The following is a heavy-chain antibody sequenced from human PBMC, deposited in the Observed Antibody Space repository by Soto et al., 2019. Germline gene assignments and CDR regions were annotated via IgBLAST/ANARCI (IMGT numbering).Heavy chain of an antibody. V-gene: IGHV3-9*01. Sequence: PGGSLRHSCSAAVFTFDDYAMHWVRQAPGKGLEWVSCISWNSGSIGYADSVKGRFTISRDNAKNSLYLQMNILIAEDTALYYCAKDSEEIEAAGAFDYSGEGSVVTI. CDR1: VFTFDDYA. D-gene: IGHD6-25*01. CDR2: ISWNSGSI. CDR3: AKDSEEIEAAGAFDY. J-gene: IGHJ4*02.